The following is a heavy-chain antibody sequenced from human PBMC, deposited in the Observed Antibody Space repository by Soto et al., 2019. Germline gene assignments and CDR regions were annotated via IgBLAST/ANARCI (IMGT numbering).Heavy chain of an antibody. CDR3: ARESYGTFDY. D-gene: IGHD1-1*01. Sequence: PGGSLRLSCAASGSTFSSYEMNWVRQAPGKGLEWVSYVSGTGGVTYDADSVKGRFTSSRDNAKNSLYLQMSSLTAEDTALYFCARESYGTFDYWGQGTLVTVSS. CDR2: VSGTGGVT. J-gene: IGHJ4*02. V-gene: IGHV3-48*03. CDR1: GSTFSSYE.